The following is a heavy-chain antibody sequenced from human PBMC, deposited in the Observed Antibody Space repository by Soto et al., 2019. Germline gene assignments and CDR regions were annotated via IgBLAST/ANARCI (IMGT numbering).Heavy chain of an antibody. CDR3: ARVRGGITMVRPDAINWFDP. Sequence: QVQLVQSGAEVKKPGASVKVSCKASGYTFTSYGISWVRQAPGQGLEWMGWISAYNGNTNYAQKLQGRVTMTTDTSTSTAYMELRSLKSDDTAVYYCARVRGGITMVRPDAINWFDPWGQGTLVTVSS. J-gene: IGHJ5*02. CDR2: ISAYNGNT. V-gene: IGHV1-18*04. D-gene: IGHD3-10*01. CDR1: GYTFTSYG.